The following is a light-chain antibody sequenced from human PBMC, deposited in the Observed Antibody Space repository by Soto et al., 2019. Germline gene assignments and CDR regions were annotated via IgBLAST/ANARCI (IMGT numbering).Light chain of an antibody. Sequence: EIVLTQSPGTLSLSPGERATLSCRASQSVSSSYLAWYQQKPGQAPRLLIYGASSRATGIPDRFSGSGSGTDFTLTISGLEPDDFAVYYCQQYDSSPLTFGGGTQVELK. V-gene: IGKV3-20*01. CDR3: QQYDSSPLT. CDR1: QSVSSSY. CDR2: GAS. J-gene: IGKJ4*01.